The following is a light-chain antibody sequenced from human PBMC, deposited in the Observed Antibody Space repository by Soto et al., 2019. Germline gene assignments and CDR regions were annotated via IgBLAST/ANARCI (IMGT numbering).Light chain of an antibody. CDR2: GAS. Sequence: EIVMTQSPATLSVSPGERVTLSCRASQSVSSRLAWYHQKPGQAPRLLIFGASTRATGIPDRFSGSGSGTEFTPTISSLQPDDFATYYCQHYNSYSEAFGQGTKVDIK. CDR1: QSVSSR. V-gene: IGKV3D-15*01. CDR3: QHYNSYSEA. J-gene: IGKJ1*01.